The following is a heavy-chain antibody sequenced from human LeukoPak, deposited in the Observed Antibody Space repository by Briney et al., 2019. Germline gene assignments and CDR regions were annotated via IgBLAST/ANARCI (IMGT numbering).Heavy chain of an antibody. V-gene: IGHV1-69*05. CDR2: IIPIFGTA. J-gene: IGHJ4*02. Sequence: GSSVKVSCKASGGTFSSYAISWVRQAPGQGLEWMGGIIPIFGTANYAQKFHGRVTITTDESTSTAYMELSSLRSEDTAVYYCASIAYYYDSSGYYYPTLFDYWGQGTLVTVSS. CDR1: GGTFSSYA. CDR3: ASIAYYYDSSGYYYPTLFDY. D-gene: IGHD3-22*01.